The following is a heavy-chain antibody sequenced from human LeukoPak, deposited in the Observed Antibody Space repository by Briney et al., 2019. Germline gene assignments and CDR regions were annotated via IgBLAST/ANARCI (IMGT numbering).Heavy chain of an antibody. V-gene: IGHV4-39*02. J-gene: IGHJ4*02. CDR3: ARDALIAARQSFFDY. CDR1: GGSISIPSYS. D-gene: IGHD6-6*01. CDR2: IYYSESA. Sequence: SETLSLTCTVSGGSISIPSYSWGWVRQPPGKGLEWIGAIYYSESAYYNPSLKSRVTISVDTSKNQFSLNLTSVTAADMAVYYCARDALIAARQSFFDYWGQGTLVTVSS.